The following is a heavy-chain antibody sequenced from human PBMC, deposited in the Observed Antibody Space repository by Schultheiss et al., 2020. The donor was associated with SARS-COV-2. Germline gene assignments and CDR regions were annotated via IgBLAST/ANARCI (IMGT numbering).Heavy chain of an antibody. J-gene: IGHJ4*02. CDR3: AIKGRLGIEDY. Sequence: SETLSLTCTVSGGSISSSSYYWGWIRQPPGKGLECIGSIYYSGSTYYNQSLKSRVTISVDTSKNQFSLKLSSVTAADTAVYYCAIKGRLGIEDYWGQGTLVTVSS. D-gene: IGHD7-27*01. CDR2: IYYSGST. CDR1: GGSISSSSYY. V-gene: IGHV4-39*01.